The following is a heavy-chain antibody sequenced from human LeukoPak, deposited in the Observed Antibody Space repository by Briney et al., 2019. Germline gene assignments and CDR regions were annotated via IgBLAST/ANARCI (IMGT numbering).Heavy chain of an antibody. Sequence: SVKVSCKASGGTFISYAISWVRQAPGQGLEWMGGIIPIFGTANYEQKFQGRVTITADESTSTAYMELSSLRSEDTAVYYCARVGEVVVAATRDYYYYYYMDVWGKGTTVTVSS. CDR2: IIPIFGTA. J-gene: IGHJ6*03. CDR1: GGTFISYA. V-gene: IGHV1-69*13. D-gene: IGHD2-15*01. CDR3: ARVGEVVVAATRDYYYYYYMDV.